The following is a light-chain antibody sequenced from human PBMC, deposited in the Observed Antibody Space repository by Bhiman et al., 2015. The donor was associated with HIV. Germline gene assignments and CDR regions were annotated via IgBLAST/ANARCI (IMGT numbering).Light chain of an antibody. CDR1: NLGDKY. CDR3: SSLTSSLTYV. V-gene: IGLV3-1*01. Sequence: SYELTQPPSVSVSPGQTASITCSGDNLGDKYTSWYQQKPGQSPVLVIYQDSKRPSGVSTRFSGSKSGNTASLTISGLQADDEADYYCSSLTSSLTYVFGTGTNVTVL. CDR2: QDS. J-gene: IGLJ1*01.